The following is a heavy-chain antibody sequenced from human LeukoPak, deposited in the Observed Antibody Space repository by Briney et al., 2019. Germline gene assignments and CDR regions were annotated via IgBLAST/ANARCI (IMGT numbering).Heavy chain of an antibody. D-gene: IGHD5-18*01. V-gene: IGHV3-30*18. J-gene: IGHJ4*02. CDR2: ISYDGSNK. CDR3: AKDGSYSYEMVY. CDR1: GFTFSSYG. Sequence: GRSLRLSCAASGFTFSSYGTHWVRQAPGKGLEWVAVISYDGSNKYYADSVKGRFTISRDNSKNTLYLQMNSLRAEDTAVYYCAKDGSYSYEMVYWGQGTLVTVSS.